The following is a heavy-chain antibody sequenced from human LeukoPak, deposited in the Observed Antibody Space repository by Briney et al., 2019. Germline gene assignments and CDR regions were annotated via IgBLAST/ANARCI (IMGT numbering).Heavy chain of an antibody. D-gene: IGHD1-26*01. J-gene: IGHJ4*02. CDR3: ARVVGATMLDY. V-gene: IGHV1-18*04. CDR2: ISAYNGNT. CDR1: GYTFSDYY. Sequence: ASVKVSCKASGYTFSDYYIHWVRQAPGQGLEWMGWISAYNGNTNYAQKLQGRVTMTTDTFTSTAYMELRSLRSDDTAVYYCARVVGATMLDYWGQGTLVTVSS.